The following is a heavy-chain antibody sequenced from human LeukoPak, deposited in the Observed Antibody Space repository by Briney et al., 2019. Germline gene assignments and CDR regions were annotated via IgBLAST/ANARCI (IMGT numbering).Heavy chain of an antibody. V-gene: IGHV1-46*01. J-gene: IGHJ5*02. Sequence: ASVKVSCKASGYTFTSYYMHWVRQAPGQGLEWMGIINPSGGSTGYAQKFQGRVTITADKSTSTAYMELSSLRSEDTAVYYCARIDYYDSSDNWFDPWGQGTLVTVSS. CDR3: ARIDYYDSSDNWFDP. CDR1: GYTFTSYY. D-gene: IGHD3-22*01. CDR2: INPSGGST.